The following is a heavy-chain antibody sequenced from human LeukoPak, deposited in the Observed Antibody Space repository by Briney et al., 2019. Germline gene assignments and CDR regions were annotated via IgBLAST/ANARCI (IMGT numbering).Heavy chain of an antibody. V-gene: IGHV3-23*01. Sequence: PGGSLRLSCAASGFTFSSYAMSWVRQAPGKGLGWVSGISGSSGSTYYADSVKGRFTISRDNSKNTLYLQMNSLRAEDTAVYYCAKALIFSYYYESSAFDYWGQGTLVTVSS. CDR3: AKALIFSYYYESSAFDY. CDR2: ISGSSGST. D-gene: IGHD3-22*01. J-gene: IGHJ4*02. CDR1: GFTFSSYA.